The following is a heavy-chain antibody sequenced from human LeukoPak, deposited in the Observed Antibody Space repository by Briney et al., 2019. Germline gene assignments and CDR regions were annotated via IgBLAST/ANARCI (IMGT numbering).Heavy chain of an antibody. CDR2: IKQDGSEI. D-gene: IGHD3-10*01. V-gene: IGHV3-7*01. CDR3: ARLDNDGFFDY. CDR1: GFTFSSYS. Sequence: GGSLRLSCAASGFTFSSYSMNWVRQAPGKGLEWVANIKQDGSEIYYVDSVKGRFTISRDNAKNSLYLQMNSLRAEDTAVYYCARLDNDGFFDYWGQGTLVTVSS. J-gene: IGHJ4*02.